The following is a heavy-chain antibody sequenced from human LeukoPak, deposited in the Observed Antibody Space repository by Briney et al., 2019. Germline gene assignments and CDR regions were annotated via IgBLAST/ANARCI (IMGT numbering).Heavy chain of an antibody. V-gene: IGHV3-30*02. CDR1: GFTFSGYG. CDR3: AKDQLGYCSSTSCPIDY. Sequence: PGGSLRLSCAASGFTFSGYGMHWVRQAPGKGLEWVAFIRYDGSNKYYADSVKGRFTISRDNSKNTLYLQMNSLRAEDTAVYYCAKDQLGYCSSTSCPIDYWGQGTLVTVSS. D-gene: IGHD2-2*01. J-gene: IGHJ4*02. CDR2: IRYDGSNK.